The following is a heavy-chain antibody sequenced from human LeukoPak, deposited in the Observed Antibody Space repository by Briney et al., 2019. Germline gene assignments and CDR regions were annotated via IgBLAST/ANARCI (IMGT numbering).Heavy chain of an antibody. Sequence: GGSLRLSCAASGFTFSSYEMNWVREAPRKGREWVSYISSSGSTIYYADAVKGRFTISRDNAKNSLYLQMNSLRAEDTALYYCARVSQTAMVDYWGQGTLVTVYS. J-gene: IGHJ4*02. V-gene: IGHV3-48*03. D-gene: IGHD5-18*01. CDR2: ISSSGSTI. CDR1: GFTFSSYE. CDR3: ARVSQTAMVDY.